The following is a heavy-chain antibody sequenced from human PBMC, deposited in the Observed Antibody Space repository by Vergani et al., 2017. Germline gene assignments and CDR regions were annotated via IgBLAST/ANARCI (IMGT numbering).Heavy chain of an antibody. CDR3: ARTATYSSSWYMTDY. CDR1: GYTFTGYY. CDR2: INPNSGGT. D-gene: IGHD6-13*01. Sequence: QVQLVQSGAEVKKPGASVKVSCKASGYTFTGYYMHWVRQAPGQGLEWMGWINPNSGGTNYAQKFQGRVTMTRDTSISTAYMELSRLSSDDTAVYYCARTATYSSSWYMTDYWGQGTLVTVSS. V-gene: IGHV1-2*02. J-gene: IGHJ4*02.